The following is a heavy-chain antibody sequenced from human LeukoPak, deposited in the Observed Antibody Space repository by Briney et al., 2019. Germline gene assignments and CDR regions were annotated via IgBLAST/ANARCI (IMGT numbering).Heavy chain of an antibody. J-gene: IGHJ6*03. Sequence: AGGSLRLSCAASGLTFRSYAMTWVRQAPGKGLEWVSSISSSSSYSYNADSVRGRFIISRDNANNFLYLQMNSLRAEDTAVYYCARDISQQMYYMDVWGKGTTVTVSS. CDR1: GLTFRSYA. CDR2: ISSSSSYS. D-gene: IGHD6-13*01. V-gene: IGHV3-21*04. CDR3: ARDISQQMYYMDV.